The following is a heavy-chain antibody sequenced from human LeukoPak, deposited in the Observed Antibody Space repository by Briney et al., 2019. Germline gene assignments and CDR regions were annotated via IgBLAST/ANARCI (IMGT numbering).Heavy chain of an antibody. Sequence: ESGPALVKPTQTLTLTCTFSGFSLSTSGMCVSWIRQPPGKALEWLAPIDWDDDKYYSTSLKTRLTISKDTSKNQVVLTMTNMDPVDTATYYCARILSLAGYSSSWYDYWGQGTLVTVSS. D-gene: IGHD6-13*01. CDR1: GFSLSTSGMC. CDR2: IDWDDDK. J-gene: IGHJ4*02. CDR3: ARILSLAGYSSSWYDY. V-gene: IGHV2-70*01.